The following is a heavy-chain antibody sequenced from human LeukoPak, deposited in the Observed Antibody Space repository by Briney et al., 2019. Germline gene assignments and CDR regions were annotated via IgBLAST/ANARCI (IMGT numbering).Heavy chain of an antibody. CDR2: IYSGGST. CDR3: ARATKLYGGIDY. D-gene: IGHD4-23*01. Sequence: PGGSLRLSCAASGFTFSSYDMHWVRQATGKGLEWVSVIYSGGSTYYADSVKGRFTISRDNSKNTLYLQMNSLRAEDTAVYYCARATKLYGGIDYWGQGTLVTVSS. J-gene: IGHJ4*02. CDR1: GFTFSSYD. V-gene: IGHV3-66*01.